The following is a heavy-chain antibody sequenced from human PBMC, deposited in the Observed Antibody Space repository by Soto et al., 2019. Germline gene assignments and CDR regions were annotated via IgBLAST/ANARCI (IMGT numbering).Heavy chain of an antibody. CDR2: IYYRGST. CDR3: ASVAGQQAGFDL. Sequence: QVQLQESGPGLVKPSQTLSLTCTVSGGSISSGGYYWSWIRQHPVKVLEWIGYIYYRGSTYYNQSPKSRVTIPVDTSKNQFSLKLSSVTAADKAVYYCASVAGQQAGFDLWGKGTLVTVSS. V-gene: IGHV4-31*03. CDR1: GGSISSGGYY. J-gene: IGHJ5*02. D-gene: IGHD6-19*01.